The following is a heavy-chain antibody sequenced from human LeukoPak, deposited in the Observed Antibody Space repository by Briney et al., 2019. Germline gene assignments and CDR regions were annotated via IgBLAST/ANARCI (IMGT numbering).Heavy chain of an antibody. CDR2: ISSSSSYT. J-gene: IGHJ5*02. V-gene: IGHV3-11*06. Sequence: PGGSLRLSCAASGFTFSDYYMSWIRQAPGKGLEWVTYISSSSSYTNYADSVKGRFTISRDNAKNSLYLQMNSLRAEDTAVYYCARVGRYSSSASDPWGQGTLVTVSS. D-gene: IGHD6-13*01. CDR3: ARVGRYSSSASDP. CDR1: GFTFSDYY.